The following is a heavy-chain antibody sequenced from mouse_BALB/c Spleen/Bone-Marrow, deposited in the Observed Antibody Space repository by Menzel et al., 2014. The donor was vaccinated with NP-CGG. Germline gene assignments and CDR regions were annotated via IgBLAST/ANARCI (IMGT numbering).Heavy chain of an antibody. CDR2: ISSGSSTI. V-gene: IGHV5-17*02. J-gene: IGHJ3*01. D-gene: IGHD2-1*01. Sequence: EVQRVESGGGLVQPGGSRKLSCAASGFTFSSFGMHWVRQAPEKGLEWVAYISSGSSTIYYADTVKGRFTISRDNPKNALFRQMTSLRSEDPVMYYCARGGNYAWFAYWGQGTLVTVSA. CDR1: GFTFSSFG. CDR3: ARGGNYAWFAY.